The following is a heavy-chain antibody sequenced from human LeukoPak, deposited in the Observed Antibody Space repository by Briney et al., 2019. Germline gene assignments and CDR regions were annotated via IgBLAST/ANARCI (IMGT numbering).Heavy chain of an antibody. V-gene: IGHV3-73*01. D-gene: IGHD1-26*01. CDR2: MDKETNLYAT. CDR1: GFTFSDSA. Sequence: PGGSLRLSCVASGFTFSDSAIHWVRQSSGKGLEWIGHMDKETNLYATALAASVKGRFTVSRDDSNNTAYLHMNSQKTEDTALYYCTRDSGTYNWFDPWGQGTLVTVSS. CDR3: TRDSGTYNWFDP. J-gene: IGHJ5*02.